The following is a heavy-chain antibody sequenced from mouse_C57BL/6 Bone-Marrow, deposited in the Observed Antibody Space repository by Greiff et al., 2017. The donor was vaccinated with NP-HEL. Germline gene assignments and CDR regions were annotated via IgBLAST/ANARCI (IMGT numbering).Heavy chain of an antibody. CDR3: AISGTGAWFAY. V-gene: IGHV1-64*01. Sequence: VKLQQPGAELVKPGASVKLSCKASGYTFTSYWMHWVKQRPGQGLEWIGMIHPNSGSTNYNEKFKSKATLTVDKSSSTAYMQLSSLTSEDSAVYYCAISGTGAWFAYWGQGTLVTVSA. D-gene: IGHD4-1*01. J-gene: IGHJ3*01. CDR2: IHPNSGST. CDR1: GYTFTSYW.